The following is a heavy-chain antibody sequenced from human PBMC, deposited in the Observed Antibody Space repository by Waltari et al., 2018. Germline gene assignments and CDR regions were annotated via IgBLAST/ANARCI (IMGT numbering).Heavy chain of an antibody. Sequence: QVQLVQSGAEVKKPGSSVKVSCKASGGTFSSYAISWVRQAPGQGLEWVGGIILIFGTANYAQKFQGRVTITTDESTSTAYMELSSLRSEDTAVYYCARGSRSGWYGNYYGMDVWGQGTTVTVSS. CDR3: ARGSRSGWYGNYYGMDV. D-gene: IGHD6-19*01. J-gene: IGHJ6*02. CDR2: IILIFGTA. V-gene: IGHV1-69*05. CDR1: GGTFSSYA.